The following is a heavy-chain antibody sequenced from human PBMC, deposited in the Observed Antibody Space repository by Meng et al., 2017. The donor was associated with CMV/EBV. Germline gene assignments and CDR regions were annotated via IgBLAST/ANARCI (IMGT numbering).Heavy chain of an antibody. V-gene: IGHV1-69*05. J-gene: IGHJ4*02. CDR3: ARVGVGESIAARPILLSFDY. D-gene: IGHD6-6*01. CDR1: VGTFSSYA. Sequence: SVNVSRKASVGTFSSYAISWVRQAPGQGLEWMGGIIPIFGTANYAQKFQGRVTITTDESTSTAYMELSSLRSEDTAVYYCARVGVGESIAARPILLSFDYWGQGTLVTVSS. CDR2: IIPIFGTA.